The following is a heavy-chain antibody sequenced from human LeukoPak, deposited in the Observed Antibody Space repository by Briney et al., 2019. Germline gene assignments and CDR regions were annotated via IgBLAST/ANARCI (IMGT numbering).Heavy chain of an antibody. CDR3: ARDSGSGNNDY. V-gene: IGHV1-3*01. D-gene: IGHD1-26*01. Sequence: ASVKVSCKASGYTFTSYAMHWVRQAPGQRLEWMGWINAGNGNTKYSQKFQGRVTITRDTSASTAYMELSSLRSEDAAVYYCARDSGSGNNDYWGQGTLVTVSS. CDR1: GYTFTSYA. CDR2: INAGNGNT. J-gene: IGHJ4*02.